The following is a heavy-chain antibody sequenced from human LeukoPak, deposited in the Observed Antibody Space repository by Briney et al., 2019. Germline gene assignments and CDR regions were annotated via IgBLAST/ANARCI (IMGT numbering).Heavy chain of an antibody. CDR1: GGTFISYI. CDR3: ARERGSGSPYYFDY. D-gene: IGHD3-10*01. V-gene: IGHV1-69*02. J-gene: IGHJ4*02. Sequence: GASVKVSRKASGGTFISYIISWVRQAPRRGLEWMGRIIPILGIANYAQKFQGRVTITADKSTSTAYMELSSLRSEDTAVYYCARERGSGSPYYFDYWGQGTLVTVSS. CDR2: IIPILGIA.